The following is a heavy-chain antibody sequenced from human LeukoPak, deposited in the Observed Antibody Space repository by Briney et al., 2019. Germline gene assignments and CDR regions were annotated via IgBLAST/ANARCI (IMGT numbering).Heavy chain of an antibody. D-gene: IGHD2-2*01. Sequence: GESLKISCKGSGYTFTNYWIGWVRQMPGKGLEWMGIIYPGDSDTRYSPSFQGQVTISADKSISTAYLQWRSLKASDTAMYYCARDRGYCRSASCYDVFDIWGQGTMVTVSS. CDR2: IYPGDSDT. CDR1: GYTFTNYW. V-gene: IGHV5-51*01. CDR3: ARDRGYCRSASCYDVFDI. J-gene: IGHJ3*02.